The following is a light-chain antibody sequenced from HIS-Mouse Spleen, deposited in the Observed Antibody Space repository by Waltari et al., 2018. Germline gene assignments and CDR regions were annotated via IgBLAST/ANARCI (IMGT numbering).Light chain of an antibody. V-gene: IGLV3-10*01. CDR3: YSTDSSGNHRV. CDR1: ALPKKY. J-gene: IGLJ2*01. Sequence: SYELTQPPSVSVSPGQTARITCSGDALPKKYAYWYQQKSGQAPVLVIYEDSKRPSGLPERLSGSRSGTMATLTISGAQVEDEADYYCYSTDSSGNHRVFGGGTKLTVL. CDR2: EDS.